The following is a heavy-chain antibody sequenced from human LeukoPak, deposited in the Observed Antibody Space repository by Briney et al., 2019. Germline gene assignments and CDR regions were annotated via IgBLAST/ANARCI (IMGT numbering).Heavy chain of an antibody. D-gene: IGHD3-16*01. CDR3: ARDGGWFDP. CDR2: INPSGGST. CDR1: GYTFTTYH. V-gene: IGHV1-46*01. Sequence: SVKVSCKASGYTFTTYHIHWVRQAPGQGLEWMGIINPSGGSTTYAQKFQGRVTMTRDTSTSTVYMELSSLKSEDTAVYYCARDGGWFDPWGQGTLVTVSS. J-gene: IGHJ5*02.